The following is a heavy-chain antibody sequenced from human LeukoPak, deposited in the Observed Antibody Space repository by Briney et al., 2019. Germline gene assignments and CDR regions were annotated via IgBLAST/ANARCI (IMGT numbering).Heavy chain of an antibody. V-gene: IGHV1-18*01. CDR1: GYTFTNYG. J-gene: IGHJ3*02. CDR3: ARGPRSYYGENAFDI. Sequence: ASVKVSCKTSGYTFTNYGVSWVRQAPGQGLEWMGWISAYNGNTDYAPKFQGRVTMTRDTSTSTVYMELSSLRSEDTAVYYCARGPRSYYGENAFDIWGQGTMVTVSS. D-gene: IGHD1-26*01. CDR2: ISAYNGNT.